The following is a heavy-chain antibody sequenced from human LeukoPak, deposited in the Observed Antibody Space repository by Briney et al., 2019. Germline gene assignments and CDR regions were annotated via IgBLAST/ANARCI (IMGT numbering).Heavy chain of an antibody. V-gene: IGHV1-69*04. Sequence: ASVKVSCKASGGTFSSYAISWVRQAPGQGLEWMGRIIPILGIANYAQKFQGRVTITADKSTSTAYMELSSLRSEDTAVYYCARGWYSTSFSFGYLGQGTLVTVSS. CDR3: ARGWYSTSFSFGY. CDR2: IIPILGIA. CDR1: GGTFSSYA. J-gene: IGHJ4*02. D-gene: IGHD2-2*01.